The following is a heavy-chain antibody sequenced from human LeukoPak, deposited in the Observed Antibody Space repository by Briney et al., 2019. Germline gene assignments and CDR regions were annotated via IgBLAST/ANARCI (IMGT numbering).Heavy chain of an antibody. CDR2: IVVGRNNT. J-gene: IGHJ5*02. D-gene: IGHD6-13*01. CDR1: GFPLSSSA. Sequence: GTSVKVSCKASGFPLSSSAVQWVRQAGGQRLEWIGWIVVGRNNTNYAQKFQERVTITRDMSTSTAYMELGSLRSEDTAVYYCPAPYSTRWFDLWGRGTLVTVSS. CDR3: PAPYSTRWFDL. V-gene: IGHV1-58*01.